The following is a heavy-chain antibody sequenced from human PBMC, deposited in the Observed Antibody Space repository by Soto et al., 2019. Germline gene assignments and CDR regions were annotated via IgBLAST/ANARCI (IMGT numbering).Heavy chain of an antibody. J-gene: IGHJ6*02. V-gene: IGHV5-51*01. CDR3: ARQVVVAATVPYGMDV. CDR1: GYSFTSYW. CDR2: IYPGDSDT. D-gene: IGHD2-15*01. Sequence: GEYLKIYCKGSGYSFTSYWIGWVRQMPGKGLEWMGIIYPGDSDTRYSPSFQGQVTISADKSISTAYLQWSSLKASDTAMYYCARQVVVAATVPYGMDVWGQGTTVTVSS.